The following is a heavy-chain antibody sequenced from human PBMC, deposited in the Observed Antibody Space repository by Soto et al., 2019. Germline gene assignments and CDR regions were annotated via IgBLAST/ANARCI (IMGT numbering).Heavy chain of an antibody. V-gene: IGHV3-48*02. CDR1: GFTFSSYS. D-gene: IGHD4-17*01. CDR3: AGEYGYGDLIYSYYGMDV. Sequence: EVQLVESGGGLVQPGGSLRLSCAASGFTFSSYSMNWVRQAPGKGLEWVSYISSSSSTIYYADSVKGRFTISRDNAKNSLYMQMNRLRDEDTAVYYCAGEYGYGDLIYSYYGMDVWGQGTTVTVSS. CDR2: ISSSSSTI. J-gene: IGHJ6*02.